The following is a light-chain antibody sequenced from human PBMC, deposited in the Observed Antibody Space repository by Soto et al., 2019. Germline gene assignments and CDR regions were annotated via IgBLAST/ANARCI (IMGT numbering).Light chain of an antibody. J-gene: IGKJ1*01. Sequence: AIQMTQSQSYLSASVGDRVTISCRASQGIGNALGWYQQKPGKPPKVLIYGASNLQSGVPVRFSGSASGTDFTLTIRNMQREDFATYYCLQTYNLPRTFGQGTKVDIK. V-gene: IGKV1-6*01. CDR1: QGIGNA. CDR2: GAS. CDR3: LQTYNLPRT.